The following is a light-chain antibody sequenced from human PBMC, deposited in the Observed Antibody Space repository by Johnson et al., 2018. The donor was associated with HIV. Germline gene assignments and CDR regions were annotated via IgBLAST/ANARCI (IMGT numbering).Light chain of an antibody. CDR3: GTWDSRLSVYV. Sequence: QAVLTQPPSASGTPGQRVTISCSGSSSNIGSNTVNWYKQLPGTAPKLLIYRNNQRPSGVPNRFSGSKSGTSATLGITGLQTGDEADYYCGTWDSRLSVYVFGTGTKVTVL. CDR2: RNN. CDR1: SSNIGSNT. J-gene: IGLJ1*01. V-gene: IGLV1-44*01.